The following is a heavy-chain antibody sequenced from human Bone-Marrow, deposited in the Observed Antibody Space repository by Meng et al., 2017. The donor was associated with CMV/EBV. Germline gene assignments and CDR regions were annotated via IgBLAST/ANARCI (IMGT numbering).Heavy chain of an antibody. Sequence: GGSLRLSCTASGFTFGDYAMSWVRQAPGKGLEWVGFIRSKAYGGTTEYAASVKGRFTISRDDSKSIAYLQMNSLKTEDTAVYYCTRTYYDILTGYSHGMDVWGQGTTATVSS. CDR1: GFTFGDYA. J-gene: IGHJ6*02. CDR3: TRTYYDILTGYSHGMDV. D-gene: IGHD3-9*01. V-gene: IGHV3-49*04. CDR2: IRSKAYGGTT.